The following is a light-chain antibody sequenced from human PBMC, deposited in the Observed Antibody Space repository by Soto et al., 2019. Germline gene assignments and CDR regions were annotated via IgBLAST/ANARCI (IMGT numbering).Light chain of an antibody. Sequence: EIVLTQSPATLSLSPGERATLSCRASQSVSSYLAWYQQRPGQAPRLLIYDAFKRATGIPARFSGSGSGTDFTLTISSLEPEDFAVYDCQQRSNWLTWTFGQGTKVEIK. J-gene: IGKJ1*01. CDR2: DAF. V-gene: IGKV3-11*01. CDR1: QSVSSY. CDR3: QQRSNWLTWT.